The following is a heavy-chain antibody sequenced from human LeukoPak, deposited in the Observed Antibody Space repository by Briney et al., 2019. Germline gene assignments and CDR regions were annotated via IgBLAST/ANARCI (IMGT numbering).Heavy chain of an antibody. CDR2: IKQDGSEK. V-gene: IGHV3-7*01. CDR1: GVTISSYC. CDR3: ASIAAAGTEEFDC. Sequence: AAGTLRLSCTASGVTISSYCRSWIRQPPGKGLECIANIKQDGSEKYYVASVQGRFTISRDNGKNSLYLQMNSLRVEDTAVYCCASIAAAGTEEFDCWGPGTLVNGS. J-gene: IGHJ4*02. D-gene: IGHD6-13*01.